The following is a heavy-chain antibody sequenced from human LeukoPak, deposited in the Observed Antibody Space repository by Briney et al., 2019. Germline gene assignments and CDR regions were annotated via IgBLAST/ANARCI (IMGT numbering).Heavy chain of an antibody. J-gene: IGHJ4*02. D-gene: IGHD5-18*01. CDR2: ITFSGSST. Sequence: GGSLRLSCVASGFTFSSNAMSWVRQAPGMGPDWVSSITFSGSSTDYADSVKGRFTISRDNSKNTLYLQMNSLRAEDTAVYYCAKDRIQLWSYYFDYWGQGTLVTVSS. CDR3: AKDRIQLWSYYFDY. CDR1: GFTFSSNA. V-gene: IGHV3-23*01.